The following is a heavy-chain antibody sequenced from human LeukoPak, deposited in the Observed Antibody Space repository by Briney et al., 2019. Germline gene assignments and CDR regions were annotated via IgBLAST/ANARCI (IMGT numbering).Heavy chain of an antibody. CDR2: INAGNGNT. J-gene: IGHJ4*02. CDR1: GYTFTSYA. Sequence: ASVKVSCKASGYTFTSYAMHWVRQAPGQRLEWMGWINAGNGNTKYSQKFQGRVTITADESTGTAYMELSSLRSEDTAVYYCARELGIVGATTHVNFDYWGQGTLVTVSS. D-gene: IGHD1-26*01. V-gene: IGHV1-3*01. CDR3: ARELGIVGATTHVNFDY.